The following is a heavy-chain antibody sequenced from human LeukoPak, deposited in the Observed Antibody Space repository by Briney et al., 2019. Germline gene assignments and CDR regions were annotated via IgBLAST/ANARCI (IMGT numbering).Heavy chain of an antibody. D-gene: IGHD6-19*01. CDR2: IIPIFGTA. CDR1: GGTFSSYA. Sequence: SVKVSCKASGGTFSSYAISWVRQAPGQGLEWMGGIIPIFGTANYAQKFQGRVTMTTDTSTSTAYMELRSLRSDDTAMYYCARTIAVAGRSDYWGQGTLVTVSS. J-gene: IGHJ4*02. V-gene: IGHV1-69*05. CDR3: ARTIAVAGRSDY.